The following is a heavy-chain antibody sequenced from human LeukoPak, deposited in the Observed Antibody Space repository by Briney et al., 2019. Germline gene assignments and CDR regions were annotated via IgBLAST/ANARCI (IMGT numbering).Heavy chain of an antibody. CDR3: ARRSAYGFGY. D-gene: IGHD5-12*01. CDR1: GFTFSSYE. CDR2: ISSSGSTI. J-gene: IGHJ4*02. Sequence: PGGSLRLSCAASGFTFSSYEMNWVRQAPGKGLELISYISSSGSTIYYADSVKGRFTISRDNAKNSLYLQMNSLRAEDTTLYYCARRSAYGFGYWGQGTLVTVSS. V-gene: IGHV3-48*03.